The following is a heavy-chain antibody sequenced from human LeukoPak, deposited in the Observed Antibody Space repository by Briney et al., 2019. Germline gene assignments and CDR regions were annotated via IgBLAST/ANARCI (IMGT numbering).Heavy chain of an antibody. Sequence: SETLSLTCAVYGESFSGYYWSWIRQPPGKGLEWIGEINHSGSTNYNPSLKSRVTISVDTSKNQFSLKLSSVTAADTAVYYCARLRYSSSWSRSYYFDYWGQGTLVTVSS. D-gene: IGHD6-13*01. CDR2: INHSGST. J-gene: IGHJ4*02. V-gene: IGHV4-34*01. CDR3: ARLRYSSSWSRSYYFDY. CDR1: GESFSGYY.